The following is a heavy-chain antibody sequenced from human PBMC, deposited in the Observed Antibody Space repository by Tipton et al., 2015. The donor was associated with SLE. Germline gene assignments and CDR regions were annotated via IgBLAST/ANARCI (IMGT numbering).Heavy chain of an antibody. CDR1: GFTFSTYW. CDR2: ISSDGTST. V-gene: IGHV3-74*01. Sequence: SLRLSCAASGFTFSTYWMHWVRHPPGKGLVWVSRISSDGTSTTYADSVKGRFTISRDNAKNMLYLQMNSLGVEDTAVYYCARVRSGNYYDYWGQGTLVTVSS. CDR3: ARVRSGNYYDY. J-gene: IGHJ4*02. D-gene: IGHD1-26*01.